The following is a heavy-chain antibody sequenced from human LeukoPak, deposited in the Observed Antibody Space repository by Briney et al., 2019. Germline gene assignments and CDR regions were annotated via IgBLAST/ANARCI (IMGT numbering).Heavy chain of an antibody. J-gene: IGHJ4*02. D-gene: IGHD2-2*01. V-gene: IGHV3-9*01. CDR3: AKATGGYCSSTSCRTDFDY. CDR2: ISWNSSSI. Sequence: GRSLRLSCAASGFTFDDYAMHWVRQAPGKGLEWVSGISWNSSSIGYADPVKGRFTISRDNAKNSLYLQMNSLRAEDTALYYCAKATGGYCSSTSCRTDFDYWGQGTLVTVSS. CDR1: GFTFDDYA.